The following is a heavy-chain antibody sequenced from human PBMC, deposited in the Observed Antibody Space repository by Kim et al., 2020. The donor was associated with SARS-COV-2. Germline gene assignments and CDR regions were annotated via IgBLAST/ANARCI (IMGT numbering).Heavy chain of an antibody. J-gene: IGHJ6*02. CDR2: ISGSGGST. V-gene: IGHV3-23*01. CDR3: AKDGNPRRYYYGMDV. CDR1: GFTFSSYA. Sequence: GGSLRLSCAASGFTFSSYAMSWVRQAPGKGLEWVSAISGSGGSTYYADSVKGRFTISRDNSKNTLYLQMNSLRAEDTAVYYCAKDGNPRRYYYGMDVWGQGTTVTVSS.